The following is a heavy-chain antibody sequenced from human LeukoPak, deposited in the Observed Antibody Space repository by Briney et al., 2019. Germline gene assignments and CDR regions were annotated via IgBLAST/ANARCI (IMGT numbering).Heavy chain of an antibody. Sequence: ASVKVSCKAFGYTFTTSYIHWVRQAPGQGLEWMGIINPSSGGTSYAQRFKGRVTMTRDMSTSTVYLELSTLRSEDTAVYYCARDADDGYNFFEFWGQGTLVTVSS. CDR1: GYTFTTSY. V-gene: IGHV1-46*01. CDR2: INPSSGGT. D-gene: IGHD5-24*01. CDR3: ARDADDGYNFFEF. J-gene: IGHJ4*02.